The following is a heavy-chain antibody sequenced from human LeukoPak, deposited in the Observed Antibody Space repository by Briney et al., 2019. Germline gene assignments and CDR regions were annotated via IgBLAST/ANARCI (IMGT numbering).Heavy chain of an antibody. J-gene: IGHJ3*02. Sequence: SETLSLTCTVSGGSISSFYWSWIRQPAGKGLEWIGRIYTSGSTNYNPSLKSRVTMSVDTSKNQFSLKLGSVTAADTAVYYCARGGDYDILTGYYTLEAFDIWGQGTMVTVSS. CDR3: ARGGDYDILTGYYTLEAFDI. V-gene: IGHV4-4*07. CDR1: GGSISSFY. D-gene: IGHD3-9*01. CDR2: IYTSGST.